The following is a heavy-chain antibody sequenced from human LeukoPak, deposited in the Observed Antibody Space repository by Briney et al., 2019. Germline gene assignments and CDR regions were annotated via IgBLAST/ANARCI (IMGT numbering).Heavy chain of an antibody. D-gene: IGHD6-13*01. V-gene: IGHV3-23*01. CDR2: ISGSGGST. CDR1: GFTFSSCA. J-gene: IGHJ4*02. CDR3: AKDVGSSWYSPGRSFDY. Sequence: HPGGSLRLSCAASGFTFSSCAMSWVRQAPGKGLEWVSAISGSGGSTYYVDSVRGRFTISRDNSKNTLYLQMNSLRVEDTAVYYCAKDVGSSWYSPGRSFDYWGQGTLVTVSS.